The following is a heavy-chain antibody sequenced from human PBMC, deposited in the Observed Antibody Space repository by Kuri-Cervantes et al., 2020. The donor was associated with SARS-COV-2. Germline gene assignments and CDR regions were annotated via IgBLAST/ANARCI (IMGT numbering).Heavy chain of an antibody. V-gene: IGHV3-30*18. CDR3: AKDSGYYDSSGYYRY. CDR1: GFTFSDHY. Sequence: GGSLRLSCAASGFTFSDHYMDWVRQAPGKGLEWVAVISYDGSNKYYADSVKGRFTISRDNSKNTLYLQMNSLRAEDTAVYYCAKDSGYYDSSGYYRYWGQGTLVTVSS. J-gene: IGHJ4*02. D-gene: IGHD3-22*01. CDR2: ISYDGSNK.